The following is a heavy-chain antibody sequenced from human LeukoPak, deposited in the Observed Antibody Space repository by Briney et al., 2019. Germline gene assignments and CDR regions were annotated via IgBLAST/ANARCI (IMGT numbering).Heavy chain of an antibody. J-gene: IGHJ4*02. D-gene: IGHD4-17*01. CDR3: TTDLVIRATVTIPDY. CDR2: IKSKTDGGTT. Sequence: PGGSLRLSCAASGFTFSNAWMSWVRQAPGKGLERVGRIKSKTDGGTTDYAAPVKGRFTISRDDSKNTLYLQMNSLKTEDTAVYYCTTDLVIRATVTIPDYWGQGTLVTVSS. V-gene: IGHV3-15*01. CDR1: GFTFSNAW.